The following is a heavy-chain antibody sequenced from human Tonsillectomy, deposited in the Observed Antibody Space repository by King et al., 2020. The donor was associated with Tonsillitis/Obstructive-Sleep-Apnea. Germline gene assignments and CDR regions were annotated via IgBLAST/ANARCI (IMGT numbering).Heavy chain of an antibody. V-gene: IGHV4-34*01. J-gene: IGHJ5*02. Sequence: VQLQQWGAGLLKPSETLSLTCAVYGGSFSGYYWSWIRQPPGKGLEWIGEINHSGSTNYNPSLKSRVTISVDTSKNQFFLKLSSVTAADTAVYYCARSYLSSPLYNCFDPWGQGTLVTVSS. CDR2: INHSGST. D-gene: IGHD6-6*01. CDR3: ARSYLSSPLYNCFDP. CDR1: GGSFSGYY.